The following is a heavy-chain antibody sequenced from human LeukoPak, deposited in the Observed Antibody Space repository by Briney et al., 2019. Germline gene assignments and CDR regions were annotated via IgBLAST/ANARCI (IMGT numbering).Heavy chain of an antibody. CDR1: GYTFTAYY. J-gene: IGHJ5*02. CDR2: INPNTGGT. Sequence: ASVKVSCKASGYTFTAYYVHWVRRAPGQGLEWMGWINPNTGGTNYAQKFQGRVAMTKDTSINAAYMELNKPTSDDTAVYYCGRGNKSFDPWGQGTLVTVSS. V-gene: IGHV1-2*02. CDR3: GRGNKSFDP.